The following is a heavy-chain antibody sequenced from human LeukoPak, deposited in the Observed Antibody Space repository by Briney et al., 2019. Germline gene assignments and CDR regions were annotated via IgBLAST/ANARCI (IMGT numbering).Heavy chain of an antibody. J-gene: IGHJ4*02. Sequence: PSETLSLTCTVSGDSVRSDSHYWAWIRQPPGKGLEWIGSFSYSGTTNLNPSLKSRITVSVDTFTDQFSLKLNSMTAADTAVYFCARGPLDKGGFDFWGQGTLVAVST. CDR2: FSYSGTT. CDR3: ARGPLDKGGFDF. D-gene: IGHD1-1*01. CDR1: GDSVRSDSHY. V-gene: IGHV4-39*07.